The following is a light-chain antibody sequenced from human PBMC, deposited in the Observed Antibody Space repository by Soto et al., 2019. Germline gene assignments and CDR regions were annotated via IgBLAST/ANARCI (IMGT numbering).Light chain of an antibody. CDR3: QKYSSVPV. Sequence: DIQITQSPTSLSASVGDRVTITCRAIPDIRNFIAWYQQKPGKARKLLIYAVSTLQSGVPTRFSGSGSGTYFTFTINSLQPEDAATYSCQKYSSVPVFGPGTKVEIK. CDR1: PDIRNF. V-gene: IGKV1-27*01. CDR2: AVS. J-gene: IGKJ3*01.